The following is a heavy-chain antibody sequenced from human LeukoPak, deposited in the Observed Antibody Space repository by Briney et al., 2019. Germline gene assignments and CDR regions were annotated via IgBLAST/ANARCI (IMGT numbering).Heavy chain of an antibody. V-gene: IGHV3-30*02. CDR1: GFPFSSYG. J-gene: IGHJ4*02. Sequence: VGSLRLSCAASGFPFSSYGMYWVRETPDKGLQWVEYLRKNAHNANYADYVRRRFTISRDNSKNTLDLQMSRLRVDDTAVSYWASGGPTRGTLDYWGQRTLVTVCS. CDR2: LRKNAHNA. D-gene: IGHD1-26*01. CDR3: ASGGPTRGTLDY.